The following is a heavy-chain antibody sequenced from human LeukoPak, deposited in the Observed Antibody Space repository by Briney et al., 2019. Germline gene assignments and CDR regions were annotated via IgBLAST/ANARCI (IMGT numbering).Heavy chain of an antibody. D-gene: IGHD6-6*01. CDR1: GYSFTSYW. CDR3: SSIRSIDGNWFDP. J-gene: IGHJ5*02. Sequence: GESLKISSKGSGYSFTSYWIGWVRQMRGQGLGWMGIIYPGESDTRYSPSFQSQVTISGDKSIRTAYLWWSSLKAPDTPMCYCSSIRSIDGNWFDPWGQGTLVTVSS. CDR2: IYPGESDT. V-gene: IGHV5-51*01.